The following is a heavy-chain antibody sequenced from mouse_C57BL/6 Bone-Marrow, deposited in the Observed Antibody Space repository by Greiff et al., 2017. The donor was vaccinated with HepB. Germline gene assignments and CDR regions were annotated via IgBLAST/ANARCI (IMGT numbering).Heavy chain of an antibody. J-gene: IGHJ3*01. CDR3: ARSRYYGSSGFAY. CDR1: GYTFTSYW. Sequence: QVQLQQPGAELVRPGTSVKLSCKASGYTFTSYWMHWVKQRPGQGLEWIGVIDPSDSYTNYNQKFKGKATLTVATSSSTAYMQLSRLTSEDAAVYYCARSRYYGSSGFAYWGQGTLVTVSA. D-gene: IGHD1-1*01. V-gene: IGHV1-59*01. CDR2: IDPSDSYT.